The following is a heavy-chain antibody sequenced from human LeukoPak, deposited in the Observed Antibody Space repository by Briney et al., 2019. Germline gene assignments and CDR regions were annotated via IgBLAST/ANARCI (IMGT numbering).Heavy chain of an antibody. V-gene: IGHV1-69*04. CDR3: ARDPSTVTTRTYPLDY. CDR1: GASFRSYG. Sequence: SVTVSCKSSGASFRSYGVSWVRQAPGQGHQWIERIIPILGIATYAQKFQGRVTITADKSTSTAYMELSSLRSEDTAMYYCARDPSTVTTRTYPLDYWGQGALFTVSS. CDR2: IIPILGIA. J-gene: IGHJ4*02. D-gene: IGHD4-17*01.